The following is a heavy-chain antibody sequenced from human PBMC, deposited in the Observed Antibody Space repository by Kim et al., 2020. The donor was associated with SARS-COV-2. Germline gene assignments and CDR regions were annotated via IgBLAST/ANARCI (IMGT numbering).Heavy chain of an antibody. J-gene: IGHJ4*02. CDR3: ARTVVVAGSLYFDY. Sequence: SETLSLTCTVSGGSINSYYWSWIRQPPGKGLEWIGYINYSGSTNYSPSLKSRVTISVDTSKNQFSLKLNSVTAADTAVYYCARTVVVAGSLYFDYWGQGTLVTVSS. D-gene: IGHD6-19*01. CDR2: INYSGST. V-gene: IGHV4-59*01. CDR1: GGSINSYY.